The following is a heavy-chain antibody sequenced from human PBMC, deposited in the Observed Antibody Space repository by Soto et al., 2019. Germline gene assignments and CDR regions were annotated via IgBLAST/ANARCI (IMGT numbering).Heavy chain of an antibody. CDR2: IIPILGIA. D-gene: IGHD6-19*01. CDR3: AREGEAVAAANDAFDI. V-gene: IGHV1-69*04. J-gene: IGHJ3*02. CDR1: GGTFSSYT. Sequence: GASVKVSCKASGGTFSSYTISWVRQAPGQGLEWMGRIIPILGIANYAQKFQGRVTITADKSTSTAYMELSSLRSEDTAVYYCAREGEAVAAANDAFDIWGQGTMVTVSS.